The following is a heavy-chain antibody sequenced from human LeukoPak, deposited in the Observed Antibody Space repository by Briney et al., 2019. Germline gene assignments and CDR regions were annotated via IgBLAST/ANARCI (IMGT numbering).Heavy chain of an antibody. Sequence: PSETLSLTCTVSGGSFSSSNYYWGWIRQPPGKGLEWIGSIYYSGSTNYNPSLKSRVTISVGTSKNQFSLKLSSVTAADTAVCYCARVRTYYYDSSGYYPPPLFDYWGQGTLVTVSS. CDR2: IYYSGST. J-gene: IGHJ4*02. D-gene: IGHD3-22*01. CDR1: GGSFSSSNYY. V-gene: IGHV4-39*07. CDR3: ARVRTYYYDSSGYYPPPLFDY.